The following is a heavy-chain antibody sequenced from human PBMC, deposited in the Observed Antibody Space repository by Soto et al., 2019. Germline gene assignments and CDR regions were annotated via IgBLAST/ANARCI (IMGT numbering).Heavy chain of an antibody. CDR1: GFTFSSYG. CDR3: AKDTGYYYDSTGDYCMDV. CDR2: ISYDGSNK. V-gene: IGHV3-30*18. J-gene: IGHJ6*02. D-gene: IGHD3-22*01. Sequence: QVQLVESGGGVVQPGRSLRLSCAASGFTFSSYGLHWVRQAPGKGLECVAVISYDGSNKYYADSVKGRFTSSIDNSKNTLYLQMNILRAEDKAVYYCAKDTGYYYDSTGDYCMDVWGQGTTVTVSS.